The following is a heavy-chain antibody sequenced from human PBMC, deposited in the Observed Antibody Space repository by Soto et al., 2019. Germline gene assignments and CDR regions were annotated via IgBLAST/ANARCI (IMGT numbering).Heavy chain of an antibody. CDR3: AGGLVVHGALLDH. V-gene: IGHV3-7*01. D-gene: IGHD2-15*01. CDR1: GFTFSSFW. CDR2: IKPDGSEQ. J-gene: IGHJ4*02. Sequence: EVQLVESGGGLVQPGGSLRLSCAASGFTFSSFWMSWVRQVPGKGLEWVGNIKPDGSEQWYLDSVKGRFSISRDNAKNSLYLQMNSLRAEDTAVYYCAGGLVVHGALLDHWGQGTLVTVSS.